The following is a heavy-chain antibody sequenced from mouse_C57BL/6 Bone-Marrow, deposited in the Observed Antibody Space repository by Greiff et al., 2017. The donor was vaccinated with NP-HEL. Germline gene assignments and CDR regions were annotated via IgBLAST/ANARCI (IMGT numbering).Heavy chain of an antibody. J-gene: IGHJ3*01. Sequence: QVQLKESGAELARPGASVKLSCKASGYTFTSYGISWVKQRTGQGLEWIGEIYPRSGNTYYNEKFKGKATLTADKSSSTAYMELRSLTSEDSAVYFCARGPYDDYDAWFAYWGQGTLVTVSA. V-gene: IGHV1-81*01. D-gene: IGHD2-4*01. CDR2: IYPRSGNT. CDR1: GYTFTSYG. CDR3: ARGPYDDYDAWFAY.